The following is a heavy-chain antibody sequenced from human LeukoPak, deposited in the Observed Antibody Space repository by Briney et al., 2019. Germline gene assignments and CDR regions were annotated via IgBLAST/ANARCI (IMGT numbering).Heavy chain of an antibody. CDR2: INPNSGGT. CDR3: ASGFGGSGYSFDY. D-gene: IGHD3-22*01. V-gene: IGHV1-2*02. J-gene: IGHJ4*02. CDR1: GYTFTGYY. Sequence: GASVKVSCKASGYTFTGYYMHWVRPAPGQGLEWMGWINPNSGGTNDAQKFQGRVTMTRDTSISTAYMELSRLRSDDTAVYYCASGFGGSGYSFDYWGQGTLVTVSS.